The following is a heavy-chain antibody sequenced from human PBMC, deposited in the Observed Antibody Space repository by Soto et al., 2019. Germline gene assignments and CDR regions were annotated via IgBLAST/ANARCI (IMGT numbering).Heavy chain of an antibody. CDR3: VRGGHNSGWYRTFDF. CDR1: RGTFTTDA. J-gene: IGHJ4*02. D-gene: IGHD6-13*01. CDR2: IIPVFGPP. V-gene: IGHV1-69*13. Sequence: SVKVSCKSSRGTFTTDAISWVRQAPGQGLEWMGVIIPVFGPPTYAQRFQGRVTISADESTSTAHLELSNLRSEDTAIYYCVRGGHNSGWYRTFDFWGQGTLVTVSS.